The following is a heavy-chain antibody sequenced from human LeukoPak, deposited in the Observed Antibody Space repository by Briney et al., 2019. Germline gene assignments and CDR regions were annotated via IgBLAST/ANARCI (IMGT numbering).Heavy chain of an antibody. J-gene: IGHJ4*02. CDR2: IYYSGST. Sequence: PSETLSLTCTVSGGSISSNGYFWGWIRQPPGKGLEWIGTIYYSGSTNYNPSLKSRVTISVDTSKNQFSLKLSSVTAADTAVYYCARGPTVAAYFYWGQGTLVTVSS. CDR3: ARGPTVAAYFY. CDR1: GGSISSNGYF. D-gene: IGHD6-6*01. V-gene: IGHV4-39*07.